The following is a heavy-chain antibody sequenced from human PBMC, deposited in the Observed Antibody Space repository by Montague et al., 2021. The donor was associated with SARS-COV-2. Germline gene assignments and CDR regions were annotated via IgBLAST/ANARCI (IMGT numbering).Heavy chain of an antibody. CDR3: ARDYSHCSCGSCVFDY. J-gene: IGHJ4*02. CDR2: IYSSGRT. V-gene: IGHV4-4*07. D-gene: IGHD2-15*01. Sequence: SETPSLTCTVSGGSISNYYCSWIRQPSGKGLEWIGRIYSSGRTNXNPSLKSRISMSVDTSKNQFSLKLSSVTAADTAIYYCARDYSHCSCGSCVFDYWGQGTLITVSS. CDR1: GGSISNYY.